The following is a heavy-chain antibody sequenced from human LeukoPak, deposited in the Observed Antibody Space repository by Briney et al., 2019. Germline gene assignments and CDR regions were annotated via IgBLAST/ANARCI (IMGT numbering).Heavy chain of an antibody. CDR3: ARDHPGRIPDSRFWSGRNYNWFDP. Sequence: ASVKVSCKASGYTFTGYYMHWVRQAPGQGLEWMGWINPNSGGTNYAQKFQGRVTMTRDTSIGTAYMELSRLRSDDTAVYYCARDHPGRIPDSRFWSGRNYNWFDPWGQGTLVTVSS. CDR2: INPNSGGT. V-gene: IGHV1-2*02. D-gene: IGHD3-3*01. J-gene: IGHJ5*02. CDR1: GYTFTGYY.